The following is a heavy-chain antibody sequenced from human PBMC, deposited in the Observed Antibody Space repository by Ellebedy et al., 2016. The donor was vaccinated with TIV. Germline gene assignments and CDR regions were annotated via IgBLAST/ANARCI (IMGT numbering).Heavy chain of an antibody. CDR3: ARDRGPGYYFDY. J-gene: IGHJ4*02. Sequence: GESLKISCAASGFTFDDYGMSWVRQAPGKGLEWVSGINWNGGSTGYADSVKGRFTISRDNSKNTLYLQMNSLRAEDTAVYYCARDRGPGYYFDYWGQGTLVTVSS. CDR1: GFTFDDYG. CDR2: INWNGGST. V-gene: IGHV3-20*04.